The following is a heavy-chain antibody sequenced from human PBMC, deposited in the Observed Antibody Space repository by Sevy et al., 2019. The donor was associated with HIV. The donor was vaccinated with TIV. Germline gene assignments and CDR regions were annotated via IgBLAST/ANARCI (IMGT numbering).Heavy chain of an antibody. D-gene: IGHD1-26*01. CDR2: INHSGST. Sequence: SETLSLTCAVYGGSFSGYYWSWIRQPPGKGLEWIGEINHSGSTNYNPSLKSRVTISVDTSKNQFSLTLSSVTAADTAVYYCARRVGATKADWFDPWGQGTLVTVSS. J-gene: IGHJ5*02. CDR1: GGSFSGYY. CDR3: ARRVGATKADWFDP. V-gene: IGHV4-34*01.